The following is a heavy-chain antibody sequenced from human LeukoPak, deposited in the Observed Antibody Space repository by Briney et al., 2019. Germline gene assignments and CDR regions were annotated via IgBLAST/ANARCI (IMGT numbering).Heavy chain of an antibody. V-gene: IGHV1-24*01. D-gene: IGHD6-19*01. CDR2: FDPEDGET. J-gene: IGHJ4*02. Sequence: ASVKVSCKVSGYTLTELSMHWVRQAPGKGLEWMGGFDPEDGETIYAQKFQGRVTMTEDTSTDTAYMELSSLRSEDTAVYYCAMTVHPSGWYPQLGYWGQGTLVTVSS. CDR1: GYTLTELS. CDR3: AMTVHPSGWYPQLGY.